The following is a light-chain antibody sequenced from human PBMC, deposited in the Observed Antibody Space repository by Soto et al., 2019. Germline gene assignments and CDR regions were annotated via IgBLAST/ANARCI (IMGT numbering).Light chain of an antibody. J-gene: IGKJ5*01. Sequence: DIVLTQSPATLSLSPGERATLSCRASQSVSNYLAWYQQKPGQAPRLLIYDAFNRATGIPPRFSGSGSGTDFTLTISRLEPEDFAVYYCQQHETLITFGQGTRLEIK. CDR1: QSVSNY. CDR3: QQHETLIT. V-gene: IGKV3-11*01. CDR2: DAF.